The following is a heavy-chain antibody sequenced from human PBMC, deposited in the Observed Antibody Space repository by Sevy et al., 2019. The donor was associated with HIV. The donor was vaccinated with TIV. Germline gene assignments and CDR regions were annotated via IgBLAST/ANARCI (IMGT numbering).Heavy chain of an antibody. CDR1: GYSLTNLA. Sequence: ASVKVPCKVSGYSLTNLAMHWVRQAPGKGLEWMGTLEPEDGETIYAQNFQGRVTLTEDTSTDTAYMELSSLRSEDTAVFYCAVTKDYYENSGNPFDYWGQGTLVTVSS. J-gene: IGHJ4*02. D-gene: IGHD3-22*01. V-gene: IGHV1-24*01. CDR2: LEPEDGET. CDR3: AVTKDYYENSGNPFDY.